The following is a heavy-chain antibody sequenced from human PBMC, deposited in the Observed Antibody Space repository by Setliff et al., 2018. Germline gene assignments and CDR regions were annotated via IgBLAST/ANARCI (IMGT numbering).Heavy chain of an antibody. CDR3: AREQWLDPLGYYYMDV. Sequence: SETLSLTCTVSGGSISSYYWSWIRQPAGKGLEWIGHIYIGGSANYNPSLKSRVTMSIDTSKNQFSLKLNSVIAADMAVYYCAREQWLDPLGYYYMDVWAKGTTVTVSS. J-gene: IGHJ6*03. D-gene: IGHD6-19*01. CDR2: IYIGGSA. V-gene: IGHV4-4*07. CDR1: GGSISSYY.